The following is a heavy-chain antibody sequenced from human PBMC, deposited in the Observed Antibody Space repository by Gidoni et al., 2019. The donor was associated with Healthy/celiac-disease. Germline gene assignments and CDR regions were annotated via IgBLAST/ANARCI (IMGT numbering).Heavy chain of an antibody. Sequence: EVQLLESGGGLVQPGGSLRLSCAASGFTFSRYAMSWVRQAPGKGLEWVSAISCSGGSTDYADSVKGRFTISRDNSKNTRDLQMNSRRAEDTAVYYCAKDPNNWGRKDRFDYWGQGTLVTVSS. V-gene: IGHV3-23*01. CDR3: AKDPNNWGRKDRFDY. J-gene: IGHJ4*02. CDR1: GFTFSRYA. D-gene: IGHD7-27*01. CDR2: ISCSGGST.